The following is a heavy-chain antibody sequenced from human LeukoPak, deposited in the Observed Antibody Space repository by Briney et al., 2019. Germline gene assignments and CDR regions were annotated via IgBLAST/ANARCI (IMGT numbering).Heavy chain of an antibody. CDR1: GFTFSDYY. J-gene: IGHJ4*02. CDR3: ARGYYDSSGYGYYFDY. Sequence: PGGSLRLSCAASGFTFSDYYMSWIRQAPGKGLEWIGEINHSGSTNYNPSLKSRVTISVDTSKNQFSLKLSSVTAADTAVYYCARGYYDSSGYGYYFDYWGQGTLVTVSS. V-gene: IGHV4-34*01. CDR2: INHSGST. D-gene: IGHD3-22*01.